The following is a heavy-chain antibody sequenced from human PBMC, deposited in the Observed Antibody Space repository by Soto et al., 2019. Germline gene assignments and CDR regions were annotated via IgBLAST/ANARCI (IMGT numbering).Heavy chain of an antibody. CDR2: IIPIFGTA. CDR1: GGTFSSYA. Sequence: GASVKVSCKASGGTFSSYAISWVRQAPGQGLEWMGGIIPIFGTANYAQKFQGRVTITADESTSTAYMELSSLRSGDTAVYYCARDLYYGMDVWGQGTTVTVSS. CDR3: ARDLYYGMDV. V-gene: IGHV1-69*13. J-gene: IGHJ6*02.